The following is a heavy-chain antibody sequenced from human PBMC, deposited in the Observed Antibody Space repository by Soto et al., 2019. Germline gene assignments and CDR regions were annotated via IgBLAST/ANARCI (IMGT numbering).Heavy chain of an antibody. D-gene: IGHD6-13*01. CDR2: INSDGSST. J-gene: IGHJ1*01. Sequence: HPGGSLRLSCAASGFTFSSYWMHWVRQAPGKGLVWVSRINSDGSSTSYADSVKGRFTISRDNAKNTLYLQMNSLRAEDTAVYYCARDHLAAAGNLYFQHWGQGTLVTVSS. CDR3: ARDHLAAAGNLYFQH. CDR1: GFTFSSYW. V-gene: IGHV3-74*01.